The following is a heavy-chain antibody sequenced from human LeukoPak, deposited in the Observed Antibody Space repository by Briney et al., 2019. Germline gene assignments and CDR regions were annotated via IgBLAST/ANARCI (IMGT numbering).Heavy chain of an antibody. CDR2: ISYNGSNK. CDR3: AKDHYSSGWYFDY. J-gene: IGHJ4*02. D-gene: IGHD6-19*01. V-gene: IGHV3-30*18. Sequence: GGSLRLSCAASGFTFSAYWMSWVRRAPGKGLEWVAIISYNGSNKYYADSVKGRFTTSRDNSKNTLYLQMNSLRAEDTAVYYCAKDHYSSGWYFDYWGQGTLVTVSS. CDR1: GFTFSAYW.